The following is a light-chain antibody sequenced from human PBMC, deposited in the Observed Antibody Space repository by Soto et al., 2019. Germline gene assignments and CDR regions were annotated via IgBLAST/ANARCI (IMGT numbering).Light chain of an antibody. Sequence: DIQMTQSPSSLSASVGDRVTITCRASQGIGNDLGWFQQKPGKAPERLIFDSSHLQSGVPSRFSGSGSGTEFTLTITSLQPEDFATYYCLQHNSCPPTFGQGTKVEMK. CDR2: DSS. J-gene: IGKJ1*01. V-gene: IGKV1-17*01. CDR1: QGIGND. CDR3: LQHNSCPPT.